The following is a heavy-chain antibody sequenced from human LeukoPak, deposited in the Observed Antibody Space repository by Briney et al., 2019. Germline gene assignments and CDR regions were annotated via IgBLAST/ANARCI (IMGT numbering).Heavy chain of an antibody. Sequence: SETLSLTCTVSGGSISSSSYYWGWIRQPPGKGLEWIGSIYYSGSTYYNPSLKSRVTISVDTSKNQFSLKLGSVTAADTAVYYCARQDILTGYGYFDYWGQGTLVTGSS. CDR1: GGSISSSSYY. CDR3: ARQDILTGYGYFDY. CDR2: IYYSGST. J-gene: IGHJ4*02. D-gene: IGHD3-9*01. V-gene: IGHV4-39*01.